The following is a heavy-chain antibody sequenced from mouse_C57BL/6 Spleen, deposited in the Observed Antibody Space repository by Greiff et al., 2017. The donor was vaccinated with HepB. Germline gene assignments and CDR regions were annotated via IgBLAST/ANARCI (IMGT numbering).Heavy chain of an antibody. Sequence: VQLKESGAELVRPGASVKLSCTASGFNIKDYYMHWVKQRPEQGLEWIGRIDPEDGDTEYAPKFQGKATMTADTSSNTAYLQLSSLTSEDTAVYCCNIYYGNPFFDYWGQGTTLTVAS. CDR1: GFNIKDYY. D-gene: IGHD2-1*01. V-gene: IGHV14-1*01. CDR2: IDPEDGDT. CDR3: NIYYGNPFFDY. J-gene: IGHJ2*01.